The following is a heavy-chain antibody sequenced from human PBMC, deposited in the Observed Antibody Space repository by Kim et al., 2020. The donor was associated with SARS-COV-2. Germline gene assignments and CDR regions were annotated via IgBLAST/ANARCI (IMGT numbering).Heavy chain of an antibody. J-gene: IGHJ6*03. CDR3: VRAKIRAFDI. Sequence: GGSLRLSCATSGFMFSVYSMNTVRQTPVKGLEWLSLIRYFGTTTNYAESVKSRITISRDKTKDSVYIQMNGLRPDDTAVFYCVRAKIRAFDIWGKGIRV. CDR2: IRYFGTTT. V-gene: IGHV3-48*01. CDR1: GFMFSVYS. D-gene: IGHD1-26*01.